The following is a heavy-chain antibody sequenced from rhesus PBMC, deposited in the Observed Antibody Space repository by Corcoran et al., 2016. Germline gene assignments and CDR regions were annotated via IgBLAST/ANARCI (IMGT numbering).Heavy chain of an antibody. CDR2: IYGSGGTT. CDR3: AKAGSLIAAAGSFFDY. Sequence: QVQLQESGPAVVKPSETLSLTCTVSGGSISDSYYWSWIRQPPGKGLEWMGRIYGSGGTTNYTPSLKSRVTISKDTSKNQFSLKLSSVTAADTAVYYCAKAGSLIAAAGSFFDYWGQGVLVTVSS. CDR1: GGSISDSYY. J-gene: IGHJ4*01. D-gene: IGHD6-31*01. V-gene: IGHV4S10*01.